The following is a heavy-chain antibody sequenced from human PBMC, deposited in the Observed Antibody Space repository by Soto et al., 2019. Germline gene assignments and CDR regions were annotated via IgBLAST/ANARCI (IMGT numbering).Heavy chain of an antibody. J-gene: IGHJ6*03. CDR2: IDKVGTDS. D-gene: IGHD3-10*01. CDR1: EFTFSGRS. CDR3: ARGCFGPGV. Sequence: EVQLVESGGGLVQPGGSLRLSCAASEFTFSGRSVHWVRQAPGKGLVWVSGIDKVGTDSTYEDSVKGRFTSSRDNAKNTVYLQMNWLRVEDTAVYYCARGCFGPGVWGKGTTVTVSS. V-gene: IGHV3-74*01.